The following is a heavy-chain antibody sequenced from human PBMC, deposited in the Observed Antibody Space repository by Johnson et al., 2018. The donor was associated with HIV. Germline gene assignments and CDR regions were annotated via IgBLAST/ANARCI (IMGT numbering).Heavy chain of an antibody. CDR2: IRYDGSNK. Sequence: QVQLVESGGGVVQPGGSLRLSCAASGFTFSSYGMHWVRQAPGKGLEWVAFIRYDGSNKYYADSVKGRFTISRDNSKNPLFRQMNRLRAEDTAVYYCANGRHYYDSSGPDPDAFDIWGQGTMVTVSS. V-gene: IGHV3-30*02. CDR1: GFTFSSYG. CDR3: ANGRHYYDSSGPDPDAFDI. D-gene: IGHD3-22*01. J-gene: IGHJ3*02.